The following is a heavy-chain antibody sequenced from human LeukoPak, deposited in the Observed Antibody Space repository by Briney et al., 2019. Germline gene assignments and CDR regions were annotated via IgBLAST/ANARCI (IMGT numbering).Heavy chain of an antibody. J-gene: IGHJ4*02. CDR2: ISYDGSNK. CDR3: ARGAWFGELLSYFDY. D-gene: IGHD3-10*01. V-gene: IGHV3-30*04. CDR1: GFTFSSYA. Sequence: GRSLRLSCAASGFTFSSYAMHWVRQAPGKGLEWVAVISYDGSNKYYADSAKGRFTISRDNSKNTLYLQMNSLRAEDTAVYYCARGAWFGELLSYFDYWGQGTLVTVSS.